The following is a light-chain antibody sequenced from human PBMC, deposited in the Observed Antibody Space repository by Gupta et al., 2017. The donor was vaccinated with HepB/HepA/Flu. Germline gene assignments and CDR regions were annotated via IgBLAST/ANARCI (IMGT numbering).Light chain of an antibody. V-gene: IGKV1-5*03. CDR1: QTISSW. CDR3: QQYNSLPYT. Sequence: DIQMTQSPSTLPASVGDRVTIACRASQTISSWLAWYQQKPGEAPSLLIYKASSLKSEVPSRFSGSGSGTEFTLTISSLQPDDFATYYCQQYNSLPYTFGQGTKMEI. CDR2: KAS. J-gene: IGKJ2*01.